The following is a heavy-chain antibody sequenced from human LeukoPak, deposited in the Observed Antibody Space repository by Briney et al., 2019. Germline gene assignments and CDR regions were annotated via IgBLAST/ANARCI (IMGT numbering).Heavy chain of an antibody. CDR2: IIPIFGTA. CDR3: ARDALSEHTQYYDILTGTLKYNWFDP. CDR1: GGTFSSYA. V-gene: IGHV1-69*06. J-gene: IGHJ5*02. D-gene: IGHD3-9*01. Sequence: GASVKVSCKASGGTFSSYAISWVRQAPGQGLEWMGGIIPIFGTANYAQKLQGRVTITADKSTSTAYMELSSLRSEDTAVYYCARDALSEHTQYYDILTGTLKYNWFDPWGQGTLVTVSS.